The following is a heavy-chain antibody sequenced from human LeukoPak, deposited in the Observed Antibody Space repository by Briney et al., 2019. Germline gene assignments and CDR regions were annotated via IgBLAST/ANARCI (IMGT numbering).Heavy chain of an antibody. Sequence: PGRSLRLSCAASGFTFDDYAMHWVRQAPGKGLEWVSGISWNSGSIGYADSVKGRFTISRDNAKNSLYLQMNSLRAEGTALYYCAKDMAAAVAGRYNWFDPWGQGTLVTVSS. D-gene: IGHD6-19*01. J-gene: IGHJ5*02. CDR2: ISWNSGSI. CDR3: AKDMAAAVAGRYNWFDP. CDR1: GFTFDDYA. V-gene: IGHV3-9*01.